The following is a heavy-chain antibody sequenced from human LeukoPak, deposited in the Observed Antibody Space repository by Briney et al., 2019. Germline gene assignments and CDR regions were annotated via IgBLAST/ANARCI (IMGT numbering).Heavy chain of an antibody. CDR1: GFTFGRFW. D-gene: IGHD6-19*01. J-gene: IGHJ4*02. CDR3: ASGGSSGWYEFGY. CDR2: IKQDGSEK. V-gene: IGHV3-7*01. Sequence: GGSLRLFCAASGFTFGRFWMSWVRQARGKGLEWVANIKQDGSEKYYVDSVRGRFTISRDNANNSLFLQMNSLRVEDTAMYYCASGGSSGWYEFGYWGQGTLVTVSS.